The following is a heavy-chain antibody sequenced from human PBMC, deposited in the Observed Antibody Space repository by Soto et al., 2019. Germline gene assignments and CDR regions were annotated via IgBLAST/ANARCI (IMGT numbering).Heavy chain of an antibody. CDR3: ARGRAQEYSSSFYFDY. CDR2: TYYRSKWYN. CDR1: GDSVSSNSAA. Sequence: SQTLSLTCAISGDSVSSNSAAWNWIRQSPSRGLEWLGRTYYRSKWYNDYAVSVKSRITINPDTSKNQFSLQLNSVTPEDTAVYYCARGRAQEYSSSFYFDYWGQGTLVTVSS. V-gene: IGHV6-1*01. D-gene: IGHD6-6*01. J-gene: IGHJ4*02.